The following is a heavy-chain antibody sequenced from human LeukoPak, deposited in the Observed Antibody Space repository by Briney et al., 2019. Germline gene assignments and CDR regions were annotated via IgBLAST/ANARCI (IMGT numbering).Heavy chain of an antibody. CDR3: ARRNHYFYYMDV. V-gene: IGHV4-4*09. J-gene: IGHJ6*03. CDR2: IFPSGSA. CDR1: GGSIGSYY. Sequence: SETLSLTCTVSGGSIGSYYWSWIRQSPVKGLEWIGYIFPSGSAFYNPSLESRVTISLDTSENYFSLTLSSVTAADTAVYYCARRNHYFYYMDVWGKGTTVTVPS.